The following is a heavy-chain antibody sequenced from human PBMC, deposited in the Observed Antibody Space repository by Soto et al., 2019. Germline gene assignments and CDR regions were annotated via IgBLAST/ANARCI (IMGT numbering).Heavy chain of an antibody. CDR2: ISYDGSNK. D-gene: IGHD2-2*01. CDR3: AKGLGYCSSTSCSRGAYYYYGMYV. CDR1: GFTFSSYG. V-gene: IGHV3-30*18. Sequence: QVQLVESGGGVVQPGRSLRLSCAAAGFTFSSYGMHWVRQAPGKGLEWVAVISYDGSNKYNADSVTGRSPISRDNSKMRVYLQMNNLVAEDADVYHCAKGLGYCSSTSCSRGAYYYYGMYVCGQGTTVTVSS. J-gene: IGHJ6*02.